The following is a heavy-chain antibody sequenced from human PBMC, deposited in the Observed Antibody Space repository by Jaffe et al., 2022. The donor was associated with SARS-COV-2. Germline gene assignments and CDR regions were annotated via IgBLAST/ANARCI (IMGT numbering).Heavy chain of an antibody. D-gene: IGHD6-13*01. Sequence: EVQLVESGGGLVKPGGSLRLSCAASGFTFSSYSMNWVRQAPGKGLEWVSSISSSSSYIYYADSVKGRFTISRDNAKNSLYLQMNSLRAEDTAVYYCARASTHSSSWYEGYYYYGMDVWGQGTTVTVSS. V-gene: IGHV3-21*01. CDR1: GFTFSSYS. CDR3: ARASTHSSSWYEGYYYYGMDV. CDR2: ISSSSSYI. J-gene: IGHJ6*02.